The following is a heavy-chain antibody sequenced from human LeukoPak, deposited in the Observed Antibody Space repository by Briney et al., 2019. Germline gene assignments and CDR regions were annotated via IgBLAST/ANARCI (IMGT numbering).Heavy chain of an antibody. D-gene: IGHD1-26*01. J-gene: IGHJ5*01. CDR3: ARAPVQDLSFVGWFDS. CDR1: GGSMTTDS. Sequence: PSETLSLTCTVSGGSMTTDSWNWIRLPAGKGREWIGRISASGNTNYNPSLFTRVTMSIDTSENQFSLKLNSVTAADTAVYFCARAPVQDLSFVGWFDSWGQGTLVIVSS. V-gene: IGHV4-4*07. CDR2: ISASGNT.